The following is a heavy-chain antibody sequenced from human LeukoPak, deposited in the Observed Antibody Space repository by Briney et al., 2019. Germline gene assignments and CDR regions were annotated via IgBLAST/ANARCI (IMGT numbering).Heavy chain of an antibody. CDR2: IYYSGST. V-gene: IGHV4-59*08. Sequence: PSETLSFTCTVSGGSISSYYWSWMRQPPGKGLEWIGYIYYSGSTNYNPSLKSRVTISVDTSKNQFSLKLSSVTAADTAVYYCARSRGRSSGWSDYWGQGTLVTVSS. CDR1: GGSISSYY. D-gene: IGHD6-19*01. CDR3: ARSRGRSSGWSDY. J-gene: IGHJ4*02.